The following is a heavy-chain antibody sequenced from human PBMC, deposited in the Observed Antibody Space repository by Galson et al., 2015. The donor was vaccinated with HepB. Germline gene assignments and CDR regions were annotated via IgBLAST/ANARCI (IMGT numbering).Heavy chain of an antibody. CDR1: GFTFSSYW. V-gene: IGHV3-7*01. CDR3: ARDAYLMRSSGYYLPAAAFDI. CDR2: IKQDGSEK. Sequence: SLRLSCAASGFTFSSYWMSWVRQAPGKGLEWVANIKQDGSEKYYVDSVKGRFTISRDNAKNSLYLQMNSLRAEDTAVYYCARDAYLMRSSGYYLPAAAFDIWGQGTMVTVSS. D-gene: IGHD3-22*01. J-gene: IGHJ3*02.